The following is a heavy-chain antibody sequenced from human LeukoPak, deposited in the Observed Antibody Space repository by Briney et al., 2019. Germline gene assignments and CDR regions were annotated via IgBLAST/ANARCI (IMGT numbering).Heavy chain of an antibody. CDR2: FYYSGST. Sequence: SETLSLTCTVSGGSISSNHYYWGWIRQPPGKGLEWVGSFYYSGSTYYNPSLKSRATISVDTSKNYFSLKVSSVTAADTTVYYCARHQVQGIIITDWFDPWGQGTLVTVSS. CDR1: GGSISSNHYY. V-gene: IGHV4-39*01. CDR3: ARHQVQGIIITDWFDP. D-gene: IGHD3-10*01. J-gene: IGHJ5*02.